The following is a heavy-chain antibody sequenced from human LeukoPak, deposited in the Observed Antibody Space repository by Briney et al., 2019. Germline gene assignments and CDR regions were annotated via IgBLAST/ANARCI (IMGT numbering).Heavy chain of an antibody. CDR2: IYYSGST. J-gene: IGHJ4*02. V-gene: IGHV4-39*01. CDR1: GGSISSTTYY. D-gene: IGHD2-15*01. Sequence: SETLSLTCTVSGGSISSTTYYWGWIRRPPGKGLEWIGTIYYSGSTYYNPSLKSRVTISVDTSKNQFSLKLSSVTAADTAVYYCARLLRGNSGGYYWGQGTLVTVSS. CDR3: ARLLRGNSGGYY.